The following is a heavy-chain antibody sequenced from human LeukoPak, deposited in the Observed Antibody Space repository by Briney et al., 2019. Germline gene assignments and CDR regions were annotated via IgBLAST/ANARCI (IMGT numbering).Heavy chain of an antibody. D-gene: IGHD5-18*01. CDR1: GFTFSSYE. V-gene: IGHV3-48*03. J-gene: IGHJ4*02. Sequence: PGGSLRLSCAASGFTFSSYEMDWVRQAPGKGLEWVSYISSSGSTIYYADSVKGRSTISRDNAKNSLYLQTNSLRAEDTAVYYCASYQRGYRGYFDYWGQGTLVTVSS. CDR3: ASYQRGYRGYFDY. CDR2: ISSSGSTI.